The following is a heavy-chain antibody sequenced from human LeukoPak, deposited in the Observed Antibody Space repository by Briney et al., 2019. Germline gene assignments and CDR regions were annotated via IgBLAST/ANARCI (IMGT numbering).Heavy chain of an antibody. CDR3: ARVRARSSWYFDY. V-gene: IGHV4-59*12. CDR2: IFYSGTT. CDR1: GGSISSYY. J-gene: IGHJ4*02. Sequence: PSETLSLTCTVSGGSISSYYWSWIRQPPGKGLEWIGFIFYSGTTNYNPSLKSRVTISVDTSKNQFSLKLSSVTAADTAVYYCARVRARSSWYFDYWGQGTLVTVSS. D-gene: IGHD6-13*01.